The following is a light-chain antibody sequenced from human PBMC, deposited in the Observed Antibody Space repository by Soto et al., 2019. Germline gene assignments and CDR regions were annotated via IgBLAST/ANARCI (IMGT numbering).Light chain of an antibody. J-gene: IGKJ3*01. CDR2: GAS. CDR1: QSVSNN. V-gene: IGKV3-15*01. CDR3: QQYNNWPPFT. Sequence: EIVMTQSPATLSVSPGERATLSCRASQSVSNNLAWYQQKPGQAPRLLIYGASTRATGIPARFSGSGSGTDFTLTFSSLQSEDFAVYYCQQYNNWPPFTFGPGTKVDIK.